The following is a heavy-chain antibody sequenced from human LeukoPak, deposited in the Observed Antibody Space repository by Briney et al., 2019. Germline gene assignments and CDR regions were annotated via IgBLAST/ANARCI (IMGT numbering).Heavy chain of an antibody. Sequence: ASVKVSCKAFGYTFTSYYMHWVRQAPGQGLEWMGIINPSGGSTSYAQKFPGRVTMTRHMSTSTVCMVLNSLRSEDTAVYYCARDGTSCYYYYYMDVWGKGTTVTVSS. CDR1: GYTFTSYY. D-gene: IGHD1-7*01. CDR2: INPSGGST. J-gene: IGHJ6*03. CDR3: ARDGTSCYYYYYMDV. V-gene: IGHV1-46*01.